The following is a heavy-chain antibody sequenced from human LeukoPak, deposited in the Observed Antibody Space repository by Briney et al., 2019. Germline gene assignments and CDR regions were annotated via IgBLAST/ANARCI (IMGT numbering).Heavy chain of an antibody. CDR3: ARDPGYSYGYDY. CDR2: IYSDGST. V-gene: IGHV3-66*01. J-gene: IGHJ4*02. CDR1: GFTFSSYS. D-gene: IGHD5-18*01. Sequence: TGGSLRLSCAASGFTFSSYSMNWVRQAPGKGLEWVSVIYSDGSTYYADSVKGRFTISRDNSKNTVYLQMNSLRAEDTAVYYCARDPGYSYGYDYWGQGTLVTVSS.